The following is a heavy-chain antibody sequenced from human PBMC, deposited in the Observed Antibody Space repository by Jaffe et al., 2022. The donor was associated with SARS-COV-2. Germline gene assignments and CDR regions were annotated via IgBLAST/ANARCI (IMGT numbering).Heavy chain of an antibody. V-gene: IGHV3-49*03. D-gene: IGHD6-13*01. Sequence: EVQLVESGGGLVQPGRSLRLSCTASGFTFGDYAMSWFRQAPGKGLEWVGFIRSKAYGGTTEYAASVKGRFTISRDDSKSIAYLQMNSLKTEDTAVYYCTRRSLYSSSWHGVDFDYWGQGTLVTVSS. CDR2: IRSKAYGGTT. J-gene: IGHJ4*02. CDR3: TRRSLYSSSWHGVDFDY. CDR1: GFTFGDYA.